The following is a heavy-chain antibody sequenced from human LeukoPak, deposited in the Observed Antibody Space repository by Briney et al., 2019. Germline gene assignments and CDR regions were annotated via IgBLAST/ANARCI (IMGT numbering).Heavy chain of an antibody. D-gene: IGHD2-2*01. Sequence: GGSLRLSCAASGFTFSYYAMTWVRQAPGKGLEWVAVISYDGSNKYYADSVKGRFTISRDNSKNTLYLQMNSLRAEDTAVYYCARGGIYCSSTSCAFPMGGYWGQGTLVTVSS. CDR3: ARGGIYCSSTSCAFPMGGY. V-gene: IGHV3-30-3*01. J-gene: IGHJ4*02. CDR1: GFTFSYYA. CDR2: ISYDGSNK.